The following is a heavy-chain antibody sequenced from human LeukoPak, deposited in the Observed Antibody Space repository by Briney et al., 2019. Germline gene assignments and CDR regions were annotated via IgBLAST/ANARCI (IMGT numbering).Heavy chain of an antibody. V-gene: IGHV3-23*01. D-gene: IGHD3-10*01. CDR3: AKDSGGYGSGSYYAH. CDR2: ISGSGGST. Sequence: GGSLRLSCAASGFTFSSYAMSWVRQAPGKGLEWVSAISGSGGSTYYADSVKGRFTISRDNSKNTLYLQMNSLRAEDTAVYYCAKDSGGYGSGSYYAHWGQGTLVTVSS. CDR1: GFTFSSYA. J-gene: IGHJ4*02.